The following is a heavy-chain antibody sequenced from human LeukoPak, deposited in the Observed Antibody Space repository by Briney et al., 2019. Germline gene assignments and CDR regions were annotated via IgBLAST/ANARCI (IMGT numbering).Heavy chain of an antibody. Sequence: PSETLSLTCTVSGGSVSSGRYYWSWIRQPPGKGLEWMGSMHYSGDSKYNPSLKSRVSTSIDTSKQQFSLRLSSVTPADTAVYYCARDLEVERTRWNYFESWGQGTLVTVSS. J-gene: IGHJ4*02. CDR1: GGSVSSGRYY. D-gene: IGHD4-23*01. CDR3: ARDLEVERTRWNYFES. V-gene: IGHV4-61*01. CDR2: MHYSGDS.